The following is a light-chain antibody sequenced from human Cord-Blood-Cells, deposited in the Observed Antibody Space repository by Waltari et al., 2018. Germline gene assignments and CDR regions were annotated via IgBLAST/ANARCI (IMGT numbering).Light chain of an antibody. Sequence: QSALPQPASVSGSPGQSITISCTGTSSDVRGYNYVSWYQQHPGKAPKLMIYDVSNRPSGVSNRFSGSKSGNTASLTISGLQAEDEADYYCSSYTSSSTPVFGGGTKLTVL. CDR2: DVS. CDR1: SSDVRGYNY. J-gene: IGLJ3*02. CDR3: SSYTSSSTPV. V-gene: IGLV2-14*03.